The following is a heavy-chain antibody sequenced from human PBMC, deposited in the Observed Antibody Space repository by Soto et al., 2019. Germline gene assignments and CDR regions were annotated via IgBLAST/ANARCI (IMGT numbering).Heavy chain of an antibody. Sequence: SQTLSLTCVISGDSVSINSAAWNLIRQSPSRGLEWLGRTYYRSKWYNDYAVSVKSRITINPDTSKNQFSLQLNSVTPEDTAVYYCARGNDYYGMDVWGQGTTVTVSS. J-gene: IGHJ6*02. V-gene: IGHV6-1*01. CDR1: GDSVSINSAA. D-gene: IGHD1-1*01. CDR3: ARGNDYYGMDV. CDR2: TYYRSKWYN.